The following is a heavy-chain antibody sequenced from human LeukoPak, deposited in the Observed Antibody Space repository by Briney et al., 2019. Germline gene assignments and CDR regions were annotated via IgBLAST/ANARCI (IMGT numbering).Heavy chain of an antibody. CDR2: INPNSGGT. CDR3: ARDSDGWYWAFDF. CDR1: GYTFTGYY. Sequence: ASVKVSCKASGYTFTGYYMHWVRQAPGQGLEWMGRINPNSGGTNYAQKFQGRVTMTRDTSISTAYMELSRLRSDDTAVYYCARDSDGWYWAFDFWGQGTPVTVSS. J-gene: IGHJ4*02. D-gene: IGHD6-19*01. V-gene: IGHV1-2*06.